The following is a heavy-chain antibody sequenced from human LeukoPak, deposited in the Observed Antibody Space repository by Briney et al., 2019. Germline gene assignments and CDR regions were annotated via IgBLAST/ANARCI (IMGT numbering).Heavy chain of an antibody. CDR2: IYYSGST. CDR3: ARQPYSSSTPFDY. D-gene: IGHD6-6*01. J-gene: IGHJ4*02. Sequence: SETLSLTCTVSGGSISSSSYYWGWIRQPPGRGLEWIGSIYYSGSTYYNPSLKSRVTISVDTSKNQFSLKLSSVTAADTAVHYCARQPYSSSTPFDYWGQGTLVTVSS. V-gene: IGHV4-39*01. CDR1: GGSISSSSYY.